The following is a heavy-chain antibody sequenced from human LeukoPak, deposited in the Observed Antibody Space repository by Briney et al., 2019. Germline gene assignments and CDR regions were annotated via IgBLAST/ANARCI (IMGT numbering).Heavy chain of an antibody. Sequence: PGGSLRLSCAASGFTFSTYWMAWVRQAPGKGLEWVANKKGDESARRQADSVKGRFTISRDNTQNSVYLQMSSLRGEDTAVYYCARDVVGSLDYWGQGTLVTVSS. CDR2: KKGDESAR. CDR3: ARDVVGSLDY. CDR1: GFTFSTYW. V-gene: IGHV3-7*01. J-gene: IGHJ4*02. D-gene: IGHD1-26*01.